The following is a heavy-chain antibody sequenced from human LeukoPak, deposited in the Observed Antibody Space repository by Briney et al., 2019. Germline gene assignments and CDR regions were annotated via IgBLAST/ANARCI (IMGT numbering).Heavy chain of an antibody. D-gene: IGHD2-15*01. Sequence: SETLSLTCTVSGGSISSYYWSWMRQPAGKGLEWIGRIYTSGSTNYNPSLKSRVTMSVDTSKNQFSLKLSSVTAADTAVYYCARGSYCSGGSCYSGYYFDYWGQGTLVTVSS. J-gene: IGHJ4*02. CDR3: ARGSYCSGGSCYSGYYFDY. CDR1: GGSISSYY. CDR2: IYTSGST. V-gene: IGHV4-4*07.